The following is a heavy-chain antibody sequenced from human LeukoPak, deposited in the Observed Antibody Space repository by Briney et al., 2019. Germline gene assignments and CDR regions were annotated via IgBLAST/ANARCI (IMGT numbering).Heavy chain of an antibody. D-gene: IGHD3-22*01. J-gene: IGHJ4*02. CDR3: ARAPFHYDSSGYYGY. CDR1: GFTFSSYW. V-gene: IGHV3-74*01. Sequence: GGSLRLSCAASGFTFSSYWVHWVRQAPGKGLVWVSCINSEGSSTSYAECVEGRFTISRDTAKNTLYLQMNSLRAEDTAVYYCARAPFHYDSSGYYGYWGQGTLVTVSS. CDR2: INSEGSST.